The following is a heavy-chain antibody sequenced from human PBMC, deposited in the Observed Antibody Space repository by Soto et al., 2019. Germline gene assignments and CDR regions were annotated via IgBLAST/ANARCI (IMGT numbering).Heavy chain of an antibody. CDR2: FDPEDGET. D-gene: IGHD3-10*01. CDR3: ATVLRITMVRGVNPFYYYYMDV. CDR1: GYTLTELS. Sequence: ASVKVSCKVSGYTLTELSMHWVRQAPGKGLEWMGGFDPEDGETIYAQKFQGRVTMTEDTSTDTAHMELSSLRSEDTAVYYCATVLRITMVRGVNPFYYYYMDVWGKGTTVTVSS. V-gene: IGHV1-24*01. J-gene: IGHJ6*03.